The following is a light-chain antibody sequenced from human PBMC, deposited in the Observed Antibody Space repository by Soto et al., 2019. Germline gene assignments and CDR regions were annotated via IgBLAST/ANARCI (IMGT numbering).Light chain of an antibody. J-gene: IGKJ1*01. CDR2: KAS. Sequence: DIQITPSPSTLSASVGDRVTITCRASQSISSWLAWYQQKPGKAPKLLIYKASSLESGVPSRFSGSRSGTEFTLTISILQPDDFATYYCQQYKSYPWTFGQGTKLEIK. CDR3: QQYKSYPWT. CDR1: QSISSW. V-gene: IGKV1-5*03.